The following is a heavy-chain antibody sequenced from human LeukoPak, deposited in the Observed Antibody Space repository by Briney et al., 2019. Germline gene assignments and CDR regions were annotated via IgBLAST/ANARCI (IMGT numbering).Heavy chain of an antibody. CDR1: GFTFSSYA. D-gene: IGHD3-22*01. CDR2: ISGSGGST. Sequence: GGSLRLSCVASGFTFSSYAMAWVRQAPGRGLEWVSAISGSGGSTYYADSVKGRFTISRDNSKNTLYVQMNSLRAEDTAVYYCAKTGDSSGFYYGVDYWGQGTLVTVSS. V-gene: IGHV3-23*01. J-gene: IGHJ4*02. CDR3: AKTGDSSGFYYGVDY.